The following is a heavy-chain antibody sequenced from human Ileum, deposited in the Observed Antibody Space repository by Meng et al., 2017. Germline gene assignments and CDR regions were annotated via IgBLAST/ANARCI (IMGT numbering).Heavy chain of an antibody. CDR3: TSGSGSLDY. J-gene: IGHJ4*02. V-gene: IGHV6-1*01. Sequence: HPSGPGLVKSHPSPFLPSCFSEGRISRNVAAYNWIRQSPLIGLAWLGRTNYRSRCYGEYAVSVTRRISIPPDTSKNQFSLKMNSGTHADTAVYYCTSGSGSLDYWGPGTLVTVSS. CDR2: TNYRSRCYG. D-gene: IGHD3-3*01. CDR1: EGRISRNVAA.